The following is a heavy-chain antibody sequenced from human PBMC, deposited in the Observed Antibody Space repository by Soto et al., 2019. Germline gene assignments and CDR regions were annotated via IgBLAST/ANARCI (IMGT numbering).Heavy chain of an antibody. CDR1: GFSLSTSGVG. J-gene: IGHJ4*02. D-gene: IGHD6-13*01. CDR2: IYWDDDK. CDR3: AHENGIPAAASFDY. Sequence: SGPTLVNPTQTLTLICTFSGFSLSTSGVGVGWIRQPPGKALEWLALIYWDDDKHYSPSLKSRLTITKDTSKNQVVLSMTNMDPVDTSTYYCAHENGIPAAASFDYWSQGTLVTVSS. V-gene: IGHV2-5*02.